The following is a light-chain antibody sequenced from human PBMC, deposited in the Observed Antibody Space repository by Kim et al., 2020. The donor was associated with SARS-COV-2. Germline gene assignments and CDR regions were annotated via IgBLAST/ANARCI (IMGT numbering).Light chain of an antibody. CDR2: KDT. V-gene: IGLV3-25*03. CDR1: ALPKQF. CDR3: QSMDSSGTYV. J-gene: IGLJ1*01. Sequence: SYELTQPPSVSVSPGQTARITCSGDALPKQFAYWYQQRPGQAPVLLIYKDTERSSGIPERFSGSSSGTTVTLTVSGVQAEDEADYYCQSMDSSGTYVFGTGTKVTVL.